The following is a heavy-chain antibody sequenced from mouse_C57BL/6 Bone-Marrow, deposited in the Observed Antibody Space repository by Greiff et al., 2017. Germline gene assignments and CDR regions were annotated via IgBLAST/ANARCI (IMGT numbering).Heavy chain of an antibody. CDR2: IDPSDSYT. J-gene: IGHJ2*01. CDR3: ARAFSTVVAVDY. Sequence: VQLQQPGAELVRPGTSVKLSCKASGYTFTSYWMHWVKQRPGQGLEWIGVIDPSDSYTNYNQKFKGKATWTVDTSSSTAYMQLSSLSSEDSAVYYCARAFSTVVAVDYWGQGTTLTVSS. D-gene: IGHD1-1*01. CDR1: GYTFTSYW. V-gene: IGHV1-59*01.